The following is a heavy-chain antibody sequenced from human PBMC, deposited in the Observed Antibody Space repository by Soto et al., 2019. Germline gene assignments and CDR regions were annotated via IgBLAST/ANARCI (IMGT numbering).Heavy chain of an antibody. J-gene: IGHJ6*03. CDR2: IWYDGSNK. CDR1: GFTFSSYG. CDR3: ARDGRDSSSWYYYYYYMDV. D-gene: IGHD6-13*01. Sequence: GGSLRLSCAASGFTFSSYGMHWVRQAPGKGLEWVAVIWYDGSNKYYADSVKGRFTISRDNSKNTLYLQMNSLRAEDTAVYYCARDGRDSSSWYYYYYYMDVWGKGTTVTVSS. V-gene: IGHV3-33*01.